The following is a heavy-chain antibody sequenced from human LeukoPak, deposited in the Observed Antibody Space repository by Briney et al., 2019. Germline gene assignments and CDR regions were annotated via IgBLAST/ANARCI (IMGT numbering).Heavy chain of an antibody. V-gene: IGHV3-48*04. D-gene: IGHD1-26*01. CDR2: ISSSSSI. J-gene: IGHJ4*02. CDR1: GFTFSSYS. Sequence: HPGGSLRLSCAVSGFTFSSYSMNWVRQAPGKGLEWVSYISSSSSIYHADSVKGRFTISRDNAKNSVYLQMNSLRAEDTAVYYCARDDVGYLDYWGQRTLVTVSS. CDR3: ARDDVGYLDY.